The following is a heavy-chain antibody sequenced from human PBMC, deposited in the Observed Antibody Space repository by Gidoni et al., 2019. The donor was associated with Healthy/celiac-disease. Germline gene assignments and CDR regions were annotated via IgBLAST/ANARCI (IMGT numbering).Heavy chain of an antibody. Sequence: EVQLVESGGGLVKPGRSLRLSCTASGFPFGDYAMHWFRQAPGKGLEWVGFIRSKAYGGTTEYAASVKGRFTISRDDSKSIAYLQMNSLKTEDTAVYYCTREGEGYCSSTSCYYFDYWGQGTLVTVSS. D-gene: IGHD2-2*01. CDR2: IRSKAYGGTT. J-gene: IGHJ4*02. CDR1: GFPFGDYA. V-gene: IGHV3-49*05. CDR3: TREGEGYCSSTSCYYFDY.